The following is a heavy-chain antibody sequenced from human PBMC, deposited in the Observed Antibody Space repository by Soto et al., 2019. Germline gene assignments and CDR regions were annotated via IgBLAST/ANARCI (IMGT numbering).Heavy chain of an antibody. CDR3: ARAAVGGEYYYFDY. D-gene: IGHD3-10*01. CDR1: AYTFTGYY. J-gene: IGHJ4*02. CDR2: LNPNTGGT. V-gene: IGHV1-2*02. Sequence: QVQLVQSGAEVKKPGASVMVSCKASAYTFTGYYIHWVRQAPGQGLEWMGWLNPNTGGTKYAHKVQGRVIMTRDTSISTAYMHLSSLTSADTAIYYCARAAVGGEYYYFDYWGQGTLVTVSS.